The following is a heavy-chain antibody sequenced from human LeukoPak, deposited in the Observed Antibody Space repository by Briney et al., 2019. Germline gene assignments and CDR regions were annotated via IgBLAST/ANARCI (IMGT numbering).Heavy chain of an antibody. CDR1: GFTFSDCW. D-gene: IGHD3-16*01. Sequence: GGSLRLSCEASGFTFSDCWMSWIRQTPGKGLEWVANIKDDGSEIYYVDSVKGRFTISRDNTKNSLYLQMNSLRAEDTAVYYCVRRGNRWGDYWGQGTLVTVSS. CDR3: VRRGNRWGDY. J-gene: IGHJ4*02. CDR2: IKDDGSEI. V-gene: IGHV3-7*01.